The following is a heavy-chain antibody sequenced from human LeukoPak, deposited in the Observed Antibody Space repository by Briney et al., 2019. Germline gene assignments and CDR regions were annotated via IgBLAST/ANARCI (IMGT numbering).Heavy chain of an antibody. CDR3: TTTEHKGGDWGGD. V-gene: IGHV3-15*01. Sequence: GGSLRLSCAASGFALSNAWMSWVRQAPGKGREWVGRIKSKTDGGTTDYAAPVKGRFTISRDDSKNTLYLQMNSLKTEDTAVYYCTTTEHKGGDWGGDWGQGTLVTVSS. D-gene: IGHD2-21*02. CDR2: IKSKTDGGTT. J-gene: IGHJ4*02. CDR1: GFALSNAW.